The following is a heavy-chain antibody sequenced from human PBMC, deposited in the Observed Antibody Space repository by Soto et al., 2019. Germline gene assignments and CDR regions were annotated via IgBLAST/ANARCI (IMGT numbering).Heavy chain of an antibody. V-gene: IGHV3-30*18. CDR3: AKDRGYSSGVFDY. CDR1: GFTFSSYG. CDR2: ISYDGSNK. Sequence: PGGSLRLSCAASGFTFSSYGMHWVRQAPGKGLEWVAVISYDGSNKYYADSVKGRFTISRDNSKNTLYLQMNSLRADDTAVYYCAKDRGYSSGVFDYWGQGALVTV. J-gene: IGHJ4*02. D-gene: IGHD6-19*01.